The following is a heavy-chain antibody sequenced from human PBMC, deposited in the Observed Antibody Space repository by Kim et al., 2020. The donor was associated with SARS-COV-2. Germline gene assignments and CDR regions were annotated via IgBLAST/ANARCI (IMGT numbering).Heavy chain of an antibody. CDR2: IYHSGST. Sequence: SETLSLTCAVSGGSISSSNWWSWVRQPPGKGLEWIGEIYHSGSTNYNPSLKSRVTISVDKSKNQFSLKLSSVTAADTAVYYCARVDVVVPARFDYWGQGTLVTGSS. J-gene: IGHJ4*02. V-gene: IGHV4-4*02. CDR1: GGSISSSNW. CDR3: ARVDVVVPARFDY. D-gene: IGHD2-2*01.